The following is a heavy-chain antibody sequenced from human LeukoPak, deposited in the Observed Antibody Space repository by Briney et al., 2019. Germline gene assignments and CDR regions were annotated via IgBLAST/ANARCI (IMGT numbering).Heavy chain of an antibody. J-gene: IGHJ4*02. CDR2: FDPEDGET. CDR3: ATGGTGIYSDY. CDR1: GYTFTSYY. V-gene: IGHV1-24*01. D-gene: IGHD1-1*01. Sequence: GASVKVSCKASGYTFTSYYMHWVRQAPGKGLEWMGGFDPEDGETIYAQKFQGRVTMTEDTSTDTAYMELSSLRSEDTAVYYCATGGTGIYSDYWGQGTLVTVSS.